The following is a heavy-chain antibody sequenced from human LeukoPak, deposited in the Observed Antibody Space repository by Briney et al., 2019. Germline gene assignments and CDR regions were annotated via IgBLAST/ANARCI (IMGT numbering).Heavy chain of an antibody. CDR2: IYSGGST. CDR3: AREGYYYYYGMDV. V-gene: IGHV3-53*01. J-gene: IGHJ6*02. Sequence: GGSLRLSCAASGFTVSSNYMSWVRQAPGKGLEWVSVIYSGGSTYYADSVKGRFTISRDNSKNTLYLQMNSLRVEDTDVYYCAREGYYYYYGMDVWGQGTTVTVSS. CDR1: GFTVSSNY.